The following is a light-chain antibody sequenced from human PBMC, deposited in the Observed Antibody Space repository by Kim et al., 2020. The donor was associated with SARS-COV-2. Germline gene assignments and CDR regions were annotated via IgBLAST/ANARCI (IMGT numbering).Light chain of an antibody. Sequence: GQTVTISCFGSSANIGNNYVSWFQHVPGTPPKLLIYDNRERPSGIPDRFSGSKSGASAALVIARLQTGDEADYFCGTWDVNLSAGLFGGGTKVTVL. CDR3: GTWDVNLSAGL. CDR1: SANIGNNY. J-gene: IGLJ2*01. CDR2: DNR. V-gene: IGLV1-51*01.